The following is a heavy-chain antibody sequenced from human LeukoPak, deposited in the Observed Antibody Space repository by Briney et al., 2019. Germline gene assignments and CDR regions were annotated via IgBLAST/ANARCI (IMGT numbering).Heavy chain of an antibody. CDR1: GGSFNGYY. Sequence: SETLSLTCNVSGGSFNGYYWTWIRQPPGKGLEWIAEINHIGTTNHNPSLKSRVTVSTDTSKKQFFLKLTSVTAADTALYYCARLVVTAPQYHYYMDVRGEGTTVTVPS. V-gene: IGHV4-34*01. CDR3: ARLVVTAPQYHYYMDV. J-gene: IGHJ6*03. CDR2: INHIGTT. D-gene: IGHD2-21*02.